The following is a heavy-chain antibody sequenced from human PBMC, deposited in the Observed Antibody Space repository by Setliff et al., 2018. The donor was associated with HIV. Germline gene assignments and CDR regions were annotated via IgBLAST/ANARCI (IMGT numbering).Heavy chain of an antibody. V-gene: IGHV3-48*01. CDR2: ISSSSNTK. Sequence: GGSLRLSCAASGFTFSSYSMNWVRQAPGKGLQWVSYISSSSNTKYYADSVKGRFTISRDNAKNSLYLQMNNLRVEDTAIYYCARPLYGGNSDIGGYWGQGTLVTVSS. J-gene: IGHJ4*02. CDR1: GFTFSSYS. CDR3: ARPLYGGNSDIGGY. D-gene: IGHD4-17*01.